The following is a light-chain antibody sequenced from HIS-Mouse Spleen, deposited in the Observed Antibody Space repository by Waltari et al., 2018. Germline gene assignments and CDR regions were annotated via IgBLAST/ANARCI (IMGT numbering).Light chain of an antibody. CDR2: EVS. Sequence: QSALTQPPSASGSPGQSVTISCTGTSSDVGGYNYVSWYQQHPGQAPKLMLYEVSTRPSGVPDRFSGSKSGNTASLTVSGLQAEDEADYYCSSYAGSKVFGGGTKLTVL. J-gene: IGLJ3*02. V-gene: IGLV2-8*01. CDR1: SSDVGGYNY. CDR3: SSYAGSKV.